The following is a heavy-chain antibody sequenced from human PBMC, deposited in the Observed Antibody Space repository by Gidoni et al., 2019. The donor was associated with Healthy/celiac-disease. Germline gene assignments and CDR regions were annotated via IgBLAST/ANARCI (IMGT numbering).Heavy chain of an antibody. J-gene: IGHJ5*02. CDR1: GGSFRGYY. D-gene: IGHD3-3*01. CDR3: ARGLLYYGGIRTWKPFDP. CDR2: INNSGST. V-gene: IGHV4-34*01. Sequence: QVQLQQWGAGLLKPSETLSLTCDVYGGSFRGYYWSWIRQPPGKGLEWIGEINNSGSTNYNPSLKSRVTISVDTSKNQFSLKLSSVTAADTAVYYCARGLLYYGGIRTWKPFDPWGQGTLVTVSS.